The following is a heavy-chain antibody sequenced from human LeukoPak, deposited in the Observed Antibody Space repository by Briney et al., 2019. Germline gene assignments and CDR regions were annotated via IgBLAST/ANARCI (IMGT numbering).Heavy chain of an antibody. J-gene: IGHJ5*01. CDR1: GFTFSSYW. V-gene: IGHV3-48*04. CDR3: ARGWFDS. Sequence: GGSLRLSCAASGFTFSSYWMHWVRQAPGKGLEFVSYISSSGSAIYYADSVRGRFTISRDDAKNSLFLQMNNLRVDDMGVYYCARGWFDSWGQGTLVTVSS. CDR2: ISSSGSAI.